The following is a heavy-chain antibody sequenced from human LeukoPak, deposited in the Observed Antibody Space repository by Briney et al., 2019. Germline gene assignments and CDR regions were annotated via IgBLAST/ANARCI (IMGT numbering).Heavy chain of an antibody. J-gene: IGHJ4*02. D-gene: IGHD5-18*01. V-gene: IGHV4-4*02. Sequence: SGTLSLTCGVSGGSISGTNWWSWIRQPPGKGLEWIGEISHSGSTNYNPSLKSRVTISVDTSKNQFSLKLSSVTAADTAVYYCARVHSNYLQLWLPHFDYWGQGTLVTVSS. CDR2: ISHSGST. CDR1: GGSISGTNW. CDR3: ARVHSNYLQLWLPHFDY.